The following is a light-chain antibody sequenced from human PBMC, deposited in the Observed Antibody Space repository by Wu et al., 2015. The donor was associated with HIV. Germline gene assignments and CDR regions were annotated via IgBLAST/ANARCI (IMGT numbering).Light chain of an antibody. Sequence: EIVMTQSPGTLSVSPGERATLSCKASQTIARSHLAWYQQKPGQPPRLLIYSASSRAPGIPDRFSGSGSRTDFTLTISRLEPEDFAVYFCQQYRTFGPGTKVDIK. CDR3: QQYRT. J-gene: IGKJ3*01. CDR2: SAS. V-gene: IGKV3-20*01. CDR1: QTIARSH.